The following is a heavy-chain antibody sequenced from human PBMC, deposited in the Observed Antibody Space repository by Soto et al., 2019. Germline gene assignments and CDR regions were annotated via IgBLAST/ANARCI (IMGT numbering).Heavy chain of an antibody. CDR3: ASNRVSRSGQPYL. V-gene: IGHV1-69*02. D-gene: IGHD6-19*01. Sequence: SVKVSFKASGGTFSSYTISWVRQAPGQGLEWMGRIIPILGIANYAQKFQGRVTITADKSTSTAYMELSSLRSEDTAVYYCASNRVSRSGQPYLWGQGTLVTVSS. CDR2: IIPILGIA. CDR1: GGTFSSYT. J-gene: IGHJ4*02.